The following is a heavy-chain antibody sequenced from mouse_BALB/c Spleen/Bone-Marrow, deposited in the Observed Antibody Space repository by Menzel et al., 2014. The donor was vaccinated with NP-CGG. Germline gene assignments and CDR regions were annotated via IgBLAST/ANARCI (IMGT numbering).Heavy chain of an antibody. D-gene: IGHD2-2*01. Sequence: VQLQQSGAELARPGASVKMSCKASGYTFTYYMLYWVKQRPGQGLEWIGYINPNSDYTNYNQKFKDKATLTADKSSSTAYMQLSSLTSEDSAVYYCAREVYGSWFAYWGQGTLVTVSA. CDR1: GYTFTYYM. J-gene: IGHJ3*01. V-gene: IGHV1-4*01. CDR3: AREVYGSWFAY. CDR2: INPNSDYT.